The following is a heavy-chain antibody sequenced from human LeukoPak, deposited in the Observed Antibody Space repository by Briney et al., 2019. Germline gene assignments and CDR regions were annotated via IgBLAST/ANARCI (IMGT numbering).Heavy chain of an antibody. CDR3: ARGTHYYGSGSYSPEQYFQH. CDR2: IKQDGSEK. D-gene: IGHD3-10*01. V-gene: IGHV3-7*03. CDR1: GFTFSSYW. J-gene: IGHJ1*01. Sequence: GGSLRLCCAASGFTFSSYWMSWVRQATGKGLEWVANIKQDGSEKYYVDSVKGRFTISRDNAKNSLYLQMNSLRAEDTAVYYRARGTHYYGSGSYSPEQYFQHWGQGTLVTVSS.